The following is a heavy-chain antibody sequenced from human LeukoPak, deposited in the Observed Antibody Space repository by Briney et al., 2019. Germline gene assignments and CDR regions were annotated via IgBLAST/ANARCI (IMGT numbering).Heavy chain of an antibody. CDR2: MNPNSGNT. D-gene: IGHD6-13*01. V-gene: IGHV1-8*01. CDR3: ARSRRSWYSLLIDY. CDR1: GYTFTSYD. Sequence: GASVKVSCKASGYTFTSYDINWVRQATGQGLEWMGWMNPNSGNTGYAQKFQGRVTMTRNTSISTAYMELSSLRSEDTAVYYCARSRRSWYSLLIDYWGQGTLVTVSS. J-gene: IGHJ4*02.